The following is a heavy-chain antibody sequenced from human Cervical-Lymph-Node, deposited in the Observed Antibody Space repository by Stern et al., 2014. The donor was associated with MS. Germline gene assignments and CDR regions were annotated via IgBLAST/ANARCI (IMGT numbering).Heavy chain of an antibody. D-gene: IGHD3-10*01. V-gene: IGHV2-5*02. CDR2: IYGDDDK. CDR3: AHSRVEMLRGVPFDY. J-gene: IGHJ4*02. CDR1: GFSLNTLGEG. Sequence: QVTLKESGPSLVRPTQSLTLTCTFSGFSLNTLGEGVGWIRQPPGKALEWLALIYGDDDKRYSQSLKSRLTIRKDTSKNHVVLTMTNMDPVDTATYYCAHSRVEMLRGVPFDYWGQGNLVTVSS.